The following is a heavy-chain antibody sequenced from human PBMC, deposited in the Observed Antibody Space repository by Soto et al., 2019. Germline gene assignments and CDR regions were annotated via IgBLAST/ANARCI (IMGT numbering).Heavy chain of an antibody. CDR2: IWYDGSNK. D-gene: IGHD3-22*01. CDR3: ARDGQLYYDSSGYHAGPDY. CDR1: GFTFSSYG. V-gene: IGHV3-33*01. J-gene: IGHJ4*02. Sequence: QVQLVESGGGVVQPGRSLRLSCAASGFTFSSYGMHWVRQAPGKGLEWVAVIWYDGSNKYYADSVKGRFNISRDNSKNTLYLQMNSRRAEDTAVYYCARDGQLYYDSSGYHAGPDYWGQGTLVTVSS.